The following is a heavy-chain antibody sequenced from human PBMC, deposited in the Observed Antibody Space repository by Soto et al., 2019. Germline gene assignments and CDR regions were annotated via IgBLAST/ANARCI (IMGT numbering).Heavy chain of an antibody. CDR1: GFTFSSYA. CDR2: ISGGGGST. CDR3: AKIAYYDILSGPRKYTWFDP. D-gene: IGHD3-9*01. Sequence: GGSLRLPCAASGFTFSSYAMSWVRQAPGKGLEWVSAISGGGGSTYYADSVKGRFTISRDNSKNTLYLQMNSLRAEDTAVYYCAKIAYYDILSGPRKYTWFDPWGQGTLVTVSS. J-gene: IGHJ5*02. V-gene: IGHV3-23*01.